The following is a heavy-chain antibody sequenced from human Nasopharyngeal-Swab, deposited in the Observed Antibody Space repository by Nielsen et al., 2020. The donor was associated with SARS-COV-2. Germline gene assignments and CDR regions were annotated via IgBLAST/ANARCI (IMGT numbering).Heavy chain of an antibody. J-gene: IGHJ1*01. D-gene: IGHD1-26*01. CDR2: IYYGGRT. CDR1: GGSISSSSYY. CDR3: ARVNSANYSV. Sequence: SETLSLTCTVSGGSISSSSYYWGWIRQPPGKGLEWIGSIYYGGRTNYNPSLKSRLTISEDTSKNQFSLKLSSVTAADTAVYYCARVNSANYSVWGQGTLVTVSS. V-gene: IGHV4-39*07.